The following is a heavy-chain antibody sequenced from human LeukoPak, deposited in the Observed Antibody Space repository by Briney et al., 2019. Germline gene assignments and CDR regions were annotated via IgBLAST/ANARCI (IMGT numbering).Heavy chain of an antibody. J-gene: IGHJ4*02. Sequence: SETLSLTCTVSGGSLSSYYWSWIRQPPGKGLEWIGYIYYSGSTNYNPSLKSRVTISVDTSKNQFSLKLSPVTAADTAVYYCARAPTVTTYYFDYWGQGTLVTVSS. D-gene: IGHD4-17*01. V-gene: IGHV4-59*08. CDR2: IYYSGST. CDR1: GGSLSSYY. CDR3: ARAPTVTTYYFDY.